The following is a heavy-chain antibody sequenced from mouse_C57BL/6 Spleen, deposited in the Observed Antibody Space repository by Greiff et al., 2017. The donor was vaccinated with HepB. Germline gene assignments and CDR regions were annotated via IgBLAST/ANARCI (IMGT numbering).Heavy chain of an antibody. J-gene: IGHJ4*01. D-gene: IGHD3-2*02. CDR2: IDPSDSYT. CDR3: ARTAQALYAMDY. V-gene: IGHV1-59*01. CDR1: GYTFTSYW. Sequence: QVQLKQPGAELVRPGTSVKLSCKASGYTFTSYWMHWVKQRPGQGLEWIGVIDPSDSYTNYNQKFKGKATLTVDTSSSTAYMQLSSLTSEDSAVYYCARTAQALYAMDYWGQGTSVTVSS.